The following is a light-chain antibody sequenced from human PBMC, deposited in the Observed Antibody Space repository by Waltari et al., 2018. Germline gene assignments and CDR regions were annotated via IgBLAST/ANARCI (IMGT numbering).Light chain of an antibody. V-gene: IGKV3-11*01. Sequence: EIVLAQSPATLSFSPGERATLSCRDSQSVGRFLAWYQRKPGQAPRLLIYDASDRATGTPARFSGSGSGTYFTLTISSLEPEDFAVYYCQHRGNWPLLAFGQGTRLEIK. J-gene: IGKJ5*01. CDR3: QHRGNWPLLA. CDR2: DAS. CDR1: QSVGRF.